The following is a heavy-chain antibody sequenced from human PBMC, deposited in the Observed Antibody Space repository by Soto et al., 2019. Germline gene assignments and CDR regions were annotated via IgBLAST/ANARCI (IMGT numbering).Heavy chain of an antibody. D-gene: IGHD3-22*01. J-gene: IGHJ6*02. Sequence: PGGSLRLSCAACGFTFSSYEMNWVRHAPGKGLEWFAYISSSDSTIYYAASVKGRFTISRDNAKKSLYLQMNSMRAEDTAVYYCEILMHHYYDTLFYYYGMDVWGQGTTVTVSS. CDR3: EILMHHYYDTLFYYYGMDV. CDR1: GFTFSSYE. V-gene: IGHV3-48*03. CDR2: ISSSDSTI.